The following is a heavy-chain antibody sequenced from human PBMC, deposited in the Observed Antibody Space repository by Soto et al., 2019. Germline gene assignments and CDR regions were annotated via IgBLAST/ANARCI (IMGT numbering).Heavy chain of an antibody. V-gene: IGHV3-23*01. CDR1: GFNFASYA. J-gene: IGHJ4*02. Sequence: GGSLRLSCAASGFNFASYAMSWVRQAPGKGLEWVSGISGNGGATNYADFVQGRFSISRDNSNNTLYLEINSLRAEDTALYSCAKASFTMRKEIVPLTHMDDWGRRTLVTVSS. CDR3: AKASFTMRKEIVPLTHMDD. CDR2: ISGNGGAT. D-gene: IGHD3-22*01.